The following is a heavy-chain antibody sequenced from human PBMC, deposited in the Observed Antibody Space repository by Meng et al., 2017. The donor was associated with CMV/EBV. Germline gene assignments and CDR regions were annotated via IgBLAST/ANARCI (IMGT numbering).Heavy chain of an antibody. V-gene: IGHV3-21*01. CDR1: GFTVSSNY. Sequence: GESLKISCAASGFTVSSNYMSWVRQAPGKGLEWVSSISSSSSYIYYADSVKGRFTISRDNAKNSLYLQMNSLRAEDTAVYYCARVYLNYYDSSGYPDYWGQGTLVTVSS. CDR2: ISSSSSYI. CDR3: ARVYLNYYDSSGYPDY. D-gene: IGHD3-22*01. J-gene: IGHJ4*02.